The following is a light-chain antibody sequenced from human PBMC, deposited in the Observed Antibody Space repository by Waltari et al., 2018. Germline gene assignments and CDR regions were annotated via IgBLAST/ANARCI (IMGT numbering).Light chain of an antibody. CDR3: SSYAGSNNLV. CDR2: EVN. Sequence: QSALTQPPSASGSRGQSVTISCTGTSSDVGGYNYVSWYQHNPGEAPKLMIFEVNKRPSGVPDRFSGSKSGNTASLTVSGLQAEDDADYYCSSYAGSNNLVFGTGTKVTVL. V-gene: IGLV2-8*01. CDR1: SSDVGGYNY. J-gene: IGLJ1*01.